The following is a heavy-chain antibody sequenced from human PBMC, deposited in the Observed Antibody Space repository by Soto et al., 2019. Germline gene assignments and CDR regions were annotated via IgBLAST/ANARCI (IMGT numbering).Heavy chain of an antibody. CDR1: GYTFTSYG. Sequence: QVQLVQSGAEVKKPGASVKVSCKASGYTFTSYGISWVRQAPGQGLEWMGWISAYNGNTNYAQKLQGRVTMTTDTSTSLAYMELRILRANETAVYYCARVTSSGWYWWFDPWCWGALVTVSS. CDR2: ISAYNGNT. D-gene: IGHD6-19*01. J-gene: IGHJ5*02. CDR3: ARVTSSGWYWWFDP. V-gene: IGHV1-18*01.